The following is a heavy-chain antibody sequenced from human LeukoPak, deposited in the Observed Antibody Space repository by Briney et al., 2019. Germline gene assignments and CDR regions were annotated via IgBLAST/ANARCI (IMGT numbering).Heavy chain of an antibody. J-gene: IGHJ4*02. D-gene: IGHD6-13*01. CDR2: IYHSGST. CDR3: ARLTYSSSWYPRCFDY. Sequence: SGTLSLTCAVSGGFISSSNWWSWVRQPPGKGLEWIGEIYHSGSTNYDPSLKSRVTISVDKSKNQFSLKLSSVTAADTAVYYCARLTYSSSWYPRCFDYWGQGTLVTVSS. CDR1: GGFISSSNW. V-gene: IGHV4-4*02.